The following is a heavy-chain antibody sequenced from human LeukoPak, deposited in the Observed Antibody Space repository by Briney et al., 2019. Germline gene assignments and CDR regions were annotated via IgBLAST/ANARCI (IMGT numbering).Heavy chain of an antibody. D-gene: IGHD3-22*01. CDR2: INPSGGST. CDR1: GYTFTSYY. Sequence: ASVKVSCKASGYTFTSYYMHWVRQAPGQGLEWMGIINPSGGSTSYAQKFQGRVTMTRDTSTSTVYMELSSLRSEDAAVYYCARTYFYYDSSGYYYGLWGDDAFDIWGQGTMVTVSS. J-gene: IGHJ3*02. CDR3: ARTYFYYDSSGYYYGLWGDDAFDI. V-gene: IGHV1-46*01.